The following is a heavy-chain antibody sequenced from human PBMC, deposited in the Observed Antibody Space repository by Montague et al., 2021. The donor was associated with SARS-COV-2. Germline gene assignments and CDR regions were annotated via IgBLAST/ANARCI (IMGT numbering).Heavy chain of an antibody. CDR2: IYYSGST. Sequence: SETLSLTCTVSGGSISSSSYYWGWIRQPPGKGLEWIGYIYYSGSTNYNPSLKSRVTISVDTSKNQFSLKLSSVTAADTAVYYCARGGYYDYALDIWGQGTMVTVSS. CDR3: ARGGYYDYALDI. V-gene: IGHV4-61*05. D-gene: IGHD3-22*01. J-gene: IGHJ3*02. CDR1: GGSISSSSYY.